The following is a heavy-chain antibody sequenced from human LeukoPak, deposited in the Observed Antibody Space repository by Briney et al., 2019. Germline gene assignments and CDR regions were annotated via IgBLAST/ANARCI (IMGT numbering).Heavy chain of an antibody. CDR3: AKDFLYDILTGYLDY. J-gene: IGHJ4*02. CDR1: GFTFSNYG. CDR2: ISYDGSNK. Sequence: GGSLRLSCAASGFTFSNYGTHWVRQAPGKGLEWVAVISYDGSNKYYADSVKGRFTISRDNSKNTLYLQMNSLRAEDTAVYYCAKDFLYDILTGYLDYWGQGTLVTVSS. D-gene: IGHD3-9*01. V-gene: IGHV3-30*18.